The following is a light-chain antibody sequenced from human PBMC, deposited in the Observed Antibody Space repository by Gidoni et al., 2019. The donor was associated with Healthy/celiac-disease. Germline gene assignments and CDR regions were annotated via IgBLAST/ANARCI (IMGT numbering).Light chain of an antibody. CDR1: SSDVGGYNY. V-gene: IGLV2-14*01. J-gene: IGLJ1*01. CDR3: SSYTSSSTPLYV. CDR2: EVS. Sequence: LTQPASVSGSPGQSITISCTGTSSDVGGYNYVSWYQQHPGKAPKLMIYEVSNRPSRVSNRFSGSKSGNTASLTISGLQAEDEADYYCSSYTSSSTPLYVFGTGTKVTVL.